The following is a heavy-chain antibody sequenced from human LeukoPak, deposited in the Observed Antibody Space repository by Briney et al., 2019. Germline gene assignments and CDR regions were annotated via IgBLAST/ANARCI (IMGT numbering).Heavy chain of an antibody. V-gene: IGHV4-34*01. CDR3: ASYDYYFDY. J-gene: IGHJ4*02. D-gene: IGHD3-22*01. CDR2: INHSGST. CDR1: GGFFSGYY. Sequence: PSENLSLTCAVYGGFFSGYYWSWVRQPPGKGLEWIGEINHSGSTNYNPSLKSRVTISVDTSKNQFSLKLSSVTAADTAVYYCASYDYYFDYWGQGTLVTVSS.